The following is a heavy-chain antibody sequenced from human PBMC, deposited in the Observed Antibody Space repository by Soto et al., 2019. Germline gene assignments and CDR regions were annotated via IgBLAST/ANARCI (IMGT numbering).Heavy chain of an antibody. CDR3: ASRGYHYGSGSYPLDY. J-gene: IGHJ4*02. CDR1: GGSISSYY. CDR2: IYNSGST. V-gene: IGHV4-59*08. D-gene: IGHD3-10*01. Sequence: PSETLSLTCTVSGGSISSYYWTWIRQPPGKGLEWIGFIYNSGSTHYNPSLRSRVTISVDTSKNQFSLKLRSVTAADTAVYYCASRGYHYGSGSYPLDYWGQGTLVTVSS.